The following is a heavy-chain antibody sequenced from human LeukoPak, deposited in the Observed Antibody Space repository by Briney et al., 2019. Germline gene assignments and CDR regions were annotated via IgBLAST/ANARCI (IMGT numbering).Heavy chain of an antibody. J-gene: IGHJ4*02. CDR3: ARVMVRGPVGYFDY. Sequence: SETLSLTCTVSGGSISSGGYYWSWIRQPPGKGLEWIGYIYHSGSTYYNPSLKSRVTISVDRSKNQFSLKLSSVTAADTAVYYCARVMVRGPVGYFDYWGQGTLVTVSS. D-gene: IGHD3-10*01. V-gene: IGHV4-30-2*01. CDR2: IYHSGST. CDR1: GGSISSGGYY.